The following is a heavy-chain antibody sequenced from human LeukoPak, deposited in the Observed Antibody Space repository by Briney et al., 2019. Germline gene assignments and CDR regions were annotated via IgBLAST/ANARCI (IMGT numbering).Heavy chain of an antibody. CDR3: ARNRDGYNSFDY. D-gene: IGHD5-24*01. V-gene: IGHV4-31*03. CDR2: IYYSGSS. Sequence: ASQTLSLTCTVSGGSINNGGYYWSWIRQHPGKGLEWIGYIYYSGSSYYNPSLRSRVTISVDTSKNHFSLKLSSVTAADTAVYYCARNRDGYNSFDYWGQGTLVTVSS. J-gene: IGHJ4*02. CDR1: GGSINNGGYY.